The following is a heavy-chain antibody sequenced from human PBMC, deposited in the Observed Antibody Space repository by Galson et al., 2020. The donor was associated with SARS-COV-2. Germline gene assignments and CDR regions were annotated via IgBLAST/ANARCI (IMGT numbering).Heavy chain of an antibody. Sequence: GGSLRLSCAASGFTFTNYAMSWVRQAPGKGLEWVSGISVSSDSTYFADSVKGRFTISRDNSKNTLYLQMKSLRVEDTAVYYCAKHKPETGYDFYGMDVWGQGTTVTVSS. CDR2: ISVSSDST. J-gene: IGHJ6*02. D-gene: IGHD5-12*01. CDR3: AKHKPETGYDFYGMDV. CDR1: GFTFTNYA. V-gene: IGHV3-23*01.